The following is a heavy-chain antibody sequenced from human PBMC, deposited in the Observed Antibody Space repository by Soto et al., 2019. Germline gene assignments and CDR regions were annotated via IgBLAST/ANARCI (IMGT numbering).Heavy chain of an antibody. CDR3: ARGRYCTNGVCYYYYGMDV. CDR1: GFTFSSYA. J-gene: IGHJ6*02. V-gene: IGHV3-30-3*01. D-gene: IGHD2-8*01. CDR2: ISYDGSNK. Sequence: GGSLRLSCAASGFTFSSYAMHWVRQAPGKGLEWVAVISYDGSNKYYADSVKGRFTISRDNSKNTLYLQMNSLRAEDTAVYYCARGRYCTNGVCYYYYGMDVWGQGTTVTVSS.